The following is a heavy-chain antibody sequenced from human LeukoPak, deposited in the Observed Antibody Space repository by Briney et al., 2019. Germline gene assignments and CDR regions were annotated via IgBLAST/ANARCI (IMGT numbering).Heavy chain of an antibody. V-gene: IGHV3-30*02. J-gene: IGHJ5*02. D-gene: IGHD2-2*01. CDR2: IPYDGSNK. CDR1: GFTFSNYG. CDR3: VKEYQPNWFDP. Sequence: PGGSLRLSCAASGFTFSNYGMHWVRQTPGKGLEWVAFIPYDGSNKYYADSVKGRFTISRDNSRNTLYLQMNSLRAEDTAVYYCVKEYQPNWFDPWGQGTLVTVSS.